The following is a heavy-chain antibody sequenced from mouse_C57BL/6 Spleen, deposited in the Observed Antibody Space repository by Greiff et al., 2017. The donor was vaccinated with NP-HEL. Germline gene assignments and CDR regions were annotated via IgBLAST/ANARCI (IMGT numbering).Heavy chain of an antibody. CDR1: GYTFTSYW. CDR3: ARSDGSRFAY. J-gene: IGHJ3*01. CDR2: IHPNSGST. Sequence: QVQLQQSGAELVKPGASVKLSCKASGYTFTSYWMHWVKQRPGQGLEWIGMIHPNSGSTNYNEKFKSKATLTVDKSSSTAYMQLSSLTSEDSAVYYCARSDGSRFAYWGQGTLVTVSA. V-gene: IGHV1-64*01. D-gene: IGHD1-1*01.